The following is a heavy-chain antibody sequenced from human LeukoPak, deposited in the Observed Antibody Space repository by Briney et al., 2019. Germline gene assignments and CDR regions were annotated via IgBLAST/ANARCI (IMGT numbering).Heavy chain of an antibody. J-gene: IGHJ4*02. CDR2: ISSYNGKT. CDR3: ARNYDSSKDGNDY. CDR1: GYRVTSYS. Sequence: ASVKVSCKAFGYRVTSYSISWVRQAPGQGLAWVGWISSYNGKTNYGKNVQGRVTMTTDTSTSTAYMELRSLRSDDTAIYYCARNYDSSKDGNDYWGQGTLVTVSS. V-gene: IGHV1-18*01. D-gene: IGHD3-22*01.